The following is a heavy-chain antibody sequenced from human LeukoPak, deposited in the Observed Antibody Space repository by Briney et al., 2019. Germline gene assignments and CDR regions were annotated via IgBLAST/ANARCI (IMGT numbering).Heavy chain of an antibody. CDR3: TGLPSGFAFDY. CDR1: GFTFGDYA. CDR2: IRSKAYGGTT. V-gene: IGHV3-49*04. Sequence: GGSLRLSCTTSGFTFGDYAMSWVRQAPGKGLEWVGFIRSKAYGGTTEYAASVKGRFTISKDDSKSIAYLQMNSLKTEDTGVYYCTGLPSGFAFDYWGEGTLVTVSS. D-gene: IGHD6-19*01. J-gene: IGHJ4*02.